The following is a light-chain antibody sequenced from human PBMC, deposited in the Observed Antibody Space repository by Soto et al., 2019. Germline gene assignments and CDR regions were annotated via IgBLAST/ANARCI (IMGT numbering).Light chain of an antibody. CDR2: DAY. CDR3: QQRNNWHIT. Sequence: EVVLTQSPVTLSLSPGERATLSCRASQSFRGLLAWYQQKPGQAPRLLIYDAYNRATGIPPRFSGSGSGTDFTLTISSLEPEDSAVYYCQQRNNWHITFGQGTRLEIK. J-gene: IGKJ5*01. V-gene: IGKV3-11*01. CDR1: QSFRGL.